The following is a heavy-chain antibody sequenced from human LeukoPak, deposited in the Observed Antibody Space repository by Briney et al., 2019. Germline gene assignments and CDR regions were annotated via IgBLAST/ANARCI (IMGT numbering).Heavy chain of an antibody. CDR3: AADAYRNS. CDR1: GDTLTYLS. Sequence: ASVTVSCKVSGDTLTYLSIHWVRQAPGRGPEWMGGFDPENGETIYAQKFRGRVIMTEDTSTDTAHMELSSLTSDDTAIYYCAADAYRNSWGQGTLVIVSS. D-gene: IGHD2-2*02. V-gene: IGHV1-24*01. J-gene: IGHJ5*02. CDR2: FDPENGET.